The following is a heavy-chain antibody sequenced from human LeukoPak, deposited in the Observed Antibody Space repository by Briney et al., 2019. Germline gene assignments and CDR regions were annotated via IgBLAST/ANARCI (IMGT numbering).Heavy chain of an antibody. V-gene: IGHV3-20*04. Sequence: GGSLRLSCAASGFTLDDYGMSWVRQAPGKGLEWVSGINWNGGSTGYADSVKGRFTISRDNAKNSLYLQMNSLRAEDTALYYCARDFSYYYYYYMDVWGKGTTVTVSS. CDR2: INWNGGST. J-gene: IGHJ6*03. CDR3: ARDFSYYYYYYMDV. CDR1: GFTLDDYG.